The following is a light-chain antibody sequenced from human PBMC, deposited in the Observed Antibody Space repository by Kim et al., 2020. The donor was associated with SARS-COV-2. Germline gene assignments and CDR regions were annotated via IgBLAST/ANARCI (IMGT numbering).Light chain of an antibody. CDR3: QVWDSSSDHVV. V-gene: IGLV3-21*03. Sequence: APGKTARITCGGNNIGSKSVHGYQQKPGLAPVLVVYDDSDRPSGIPERFSGSNSGNTATLTISRVEAGDEADYYCQVWDSSSDHVVFGGGTQLTVL. CDR2: DDS. J-gene: IGLJ2*01. CDR1: NIGSKS.